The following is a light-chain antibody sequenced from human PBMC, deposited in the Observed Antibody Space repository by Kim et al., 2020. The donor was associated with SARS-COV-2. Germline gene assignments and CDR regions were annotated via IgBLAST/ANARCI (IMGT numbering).Light chain of an antibody. Sequence: AIQLTQSPSSLSASVGDRVTITCRASQGISSALAWYQQKPGKAPKLLLYDASSLESGVPSRFSGSRSGTDFTLTISSLQPADFASYCCQQYSTSFGRGTKVDIK. J-gene: IGKJ2*03. CDR3: QQYSTS. V-gene: IGKV1-13*02. CDR1: QGISSA. CDR2: DAS.